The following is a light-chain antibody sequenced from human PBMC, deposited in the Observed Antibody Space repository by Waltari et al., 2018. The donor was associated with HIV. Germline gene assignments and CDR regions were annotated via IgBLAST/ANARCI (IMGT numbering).Light chain of an antibody. CDR2: WAS. CDR3: QQYYTTPWT. Sequence: DIVMTQSPDSMSVSLGERATINCKSSQSVLYSSNNKNYLAWYRQKPGQPSKLLIYWASTRESGVPDRFSGSGSGTDFTLTISSLQAEDVAVYYCQQYYTTPWTFGQGTKVEIK. V-gene: IGKV4-1*01. J-gene: IGKJ1*01. CDR1: QSVLYSSNNKNY.